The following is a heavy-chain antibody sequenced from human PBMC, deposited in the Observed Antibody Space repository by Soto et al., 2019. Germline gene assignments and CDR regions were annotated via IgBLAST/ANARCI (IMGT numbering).Heavy chain of an antibody. CDR1: GDSVSSIRAA. V-gene: IGHV6-1*01. CDR3: ARGGVSPFGKGNTFDI. J-gene: IGHJ3*02. D-gene: IGHD3-10*01. Sequence: PSQTLSLTCVISGDSVSSIRAAWNWIRQSPSRGLEWLGMTYYRSKWYNDYAVSVKSRITINPDTSKNHFSLQLNYVTPEDTALYFCARGGVSPFGKGNTFDIWGQGTMVTVSS. CDR2: TYYRSKWYN.